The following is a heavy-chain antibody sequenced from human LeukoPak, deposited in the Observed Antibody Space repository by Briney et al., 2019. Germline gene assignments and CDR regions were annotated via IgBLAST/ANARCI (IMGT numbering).Heavy chain of an antibody. D-gene: IGHD3-10*01. V-gene: IGHV1-2*02. Sequence: ASVKVSCKASGYTFTSYAMNWVRQAPGQGLEWMGWINPNSGGTNYAQKFQGRVTMTRDTSISTAYMELSRLRSDDTAVYYCAREGGSGSRPFDYWGQGTLVTVSS. CDR1: GYTFTSYA. CDR2: INPNSGGT. J-gene: IGHJ4*02. CDR3: AREGGSGSRPFDY.